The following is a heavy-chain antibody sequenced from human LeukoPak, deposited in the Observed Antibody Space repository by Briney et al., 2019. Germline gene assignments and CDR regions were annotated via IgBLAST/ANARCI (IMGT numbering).Heavy chain of an antibody. CDR3: ARGMTTVTLRYFQH. CDR1: GGSISSGSYY. CDR2: IYTSGST. D-gene: IGHD4-11*01. Sequence: SETLSLTCTVSGGSISSGSYYWSWIRQPAGKGLEWIGRIYTSGSTNYNPSLKSRVTISVDTSKNQFSLKLSSVTAADTAVYYCARGMTTVTLRYFQHWGQGTLVTVSS. J-gene: IGHJ1*01. V-gene: IGHV4-61*02.